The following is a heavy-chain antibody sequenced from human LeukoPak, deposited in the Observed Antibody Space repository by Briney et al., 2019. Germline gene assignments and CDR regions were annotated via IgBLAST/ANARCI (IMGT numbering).Heavy chain of an antibody. Sequence: ASVKVSCKASGYTFTSYAMAWVRQAPGQGLEWMGWINTNTGNPTYAQDLTGRFVFSLDTSVSTAYLQISTLKAEDTAVYYCARERPGVIFDYWGQGTLVTVSS. D-gene: IGHD3-10*01. V-gene: IGHV7-4-1*02. CDR2: INTNTGNP. J-gene: IGHJ4*02. CDR1: GYTFTSYA. CDR3: ARERPGVIFDY.